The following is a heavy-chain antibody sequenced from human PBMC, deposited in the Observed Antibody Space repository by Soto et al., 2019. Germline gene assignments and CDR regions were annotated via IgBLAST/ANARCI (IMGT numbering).Heavy chain of an antibody. CDR2: INTYNGNT. V-gene: IGHV1-18*01. Sequence: QIQLVQAGAEVKKPGASVKVSCRASGYTFTNSGISWLRQAPGQGLEWMGWINTYNGNTHYTQKLQGRVTMTTDTSTRTAYMELRSLRSDDTAVYYCARDPMTGYLQFDYWGQGTLVTVSS. CDR1: GYTFTNSG. J-gene: IGHJ4*02. D-gene: IGHD3-9*01. CDR3: ARDPMTGYLQFDY.